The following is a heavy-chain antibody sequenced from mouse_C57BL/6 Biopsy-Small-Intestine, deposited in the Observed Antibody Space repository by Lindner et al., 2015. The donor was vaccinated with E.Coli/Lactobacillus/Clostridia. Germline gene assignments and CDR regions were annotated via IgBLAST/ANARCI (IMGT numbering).Heavy chain of an antibody. Sequence: VQLQESGPELVKPGASVKMSCKASGYSFTGHYMHWVKQGPGQSLEWIGLIIPYNGGTRNNQKFKGKATLTVDKSSSTAYMELRSLTSEDSAVYYCAREGSNSFAYWGQGTLVTVSA. V-gene: IGHV1-34*01. CDR3: AREGSNSFAY. J-gene: IGHJ3*01. D-gene: IGHD2-5*01. CDR1: GYSFTGHY. CDR2: IIPYNGGT.